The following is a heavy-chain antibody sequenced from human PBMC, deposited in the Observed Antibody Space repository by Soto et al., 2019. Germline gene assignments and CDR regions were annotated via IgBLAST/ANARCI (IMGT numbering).Heavy chain of an antibody. CDR1: GRSISRYY. V-gene: IGHV4-59*12. D-gene: IGHD2-15*01. CDR3: ARDLGGWPDY. Sequence: PSETLSLTCTVSGRSISRYYWSWIRQPPGKGLEWIGYIYYSGSTNYNPSLKSRVTISVDTSKNQFSLKLSSVTAADTAVYYCARDLGGWPDYWGQGTLVTVSS. J-gene: IGHJ4*02. CDR2: IYYSGST.